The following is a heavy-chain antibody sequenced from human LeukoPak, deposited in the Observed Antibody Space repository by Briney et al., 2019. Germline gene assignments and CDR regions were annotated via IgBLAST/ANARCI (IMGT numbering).Heavy chain of an antibody. CDR1: GFTFSSYA. CDR3: AKNSKYGVRGTCPGDY. V-gene: IGHV3-23*01. CDR2: ISGSGDST. D-gene: IGHD3-10*01. Sequence: SQTRSCAASGFTFSSYAMWCVLQAPGMEIEWVSAISGSGDSTYYADSVKGRFTISRDNSKNTLYLQMNSLRAEDTAVYYCAKNSKYGVRGTCPGDYWGQGTLVTVSS. J-gene: IGHJ4*02.